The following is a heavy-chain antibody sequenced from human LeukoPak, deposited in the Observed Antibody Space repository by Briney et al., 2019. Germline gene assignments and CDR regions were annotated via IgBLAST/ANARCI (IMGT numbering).Heavy chain of an antibody. CDR1: GGSISSSTYY. CDR2: IYYSGTT. Sequence: SETLSLTCTVSGGSISSSTYYWGWIRQPPGKGLEWIGSIYYSGTTYYNPSLKSRVTISADTSKNQFSLKLSSVTAADTAVYYCAGGRSSVLGYWGQGTLVTVSS. J-gene: IGHJ4*02. D-gene: IGHD6-19*01. V-gene: IGHV4-39*01. CDR3: AGGRSSVLGY.